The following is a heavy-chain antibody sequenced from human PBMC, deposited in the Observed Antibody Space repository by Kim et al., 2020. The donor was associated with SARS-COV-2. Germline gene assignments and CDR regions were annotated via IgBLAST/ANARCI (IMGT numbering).Heavy chain of an antibody. CDR3: STDRGALTA. CDR2: GKP. D-gene: IGHD2-21*02. V-gene: IGHV3-15*01. Sequence: GKPDYAAPVKGRFSISRDDSKNTRYLQMNSLKTEDTAVYYCSTDRGALTAWGQGTLVTVSS. J-gene: IGHJ4*02.